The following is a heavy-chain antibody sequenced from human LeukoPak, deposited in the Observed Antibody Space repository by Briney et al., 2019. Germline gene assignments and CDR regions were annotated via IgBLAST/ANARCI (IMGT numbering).Heavy chain of an antibody. Sequence: PGRSLRLSCAASGFTFDDYAMHWVRQAPGKGLEWVSGISWNSGNIGYADSVKGRFTISRDNARNSLYLQMNSLRAEDTAVYYCARESSGVLGFDYWGQGTLVTVSS. CDR1: GFTFDDYA. V-gene: IGHV3-9*01. CDR2: ISWNSGNI. D-gene: IGHD3-10*01. J-gene: IGHJ4*02. CDR3: ARESSGVLGFDY.